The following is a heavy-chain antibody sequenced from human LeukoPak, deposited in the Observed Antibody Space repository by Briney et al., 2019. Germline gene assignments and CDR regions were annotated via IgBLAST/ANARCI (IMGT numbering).Heavy chain of an antibody. CDR1: GYIFTSYG. Sequence: ASVKVSCKTSGYIFTSYGISWVRQAPGQGLESMGWISPYNGNTKHAQKFQGRVTMTTDTSTSTVYMELRSLRSDDTAVYYCARDRVGGYTYGGNWFDPWGQGTLVTVSS. CDR2: ISPYNGNT. J-gene: IGHJ5*02. V-gene: IGHV1-18*01. D-gene: IGHD5-18*01. CDR3: ARDRVGGYTYGGNWFDP.